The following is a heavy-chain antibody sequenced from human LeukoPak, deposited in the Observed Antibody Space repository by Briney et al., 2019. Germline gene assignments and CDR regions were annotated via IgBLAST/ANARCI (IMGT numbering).Heavy chain of an antibody. Sequence: SETLSLTCTVSGGSISSGGYYWSWIRQHPGKGLEWIGYIYYSGSTYYNPSLKSRVTISVDTSKNQFSLKLSSVTAADTAVYYCAKDLRELSYYYYGMDVWGQGTTVTVSS. CDR3: AKDLRELSYYYYGMDV. CDR1: GGSISSGGYY. V-gene: IGHV4-31*03. D-gene: IGHD1-26*01. J-gene: IGHJ6*02. CDR2: IYYSGST.